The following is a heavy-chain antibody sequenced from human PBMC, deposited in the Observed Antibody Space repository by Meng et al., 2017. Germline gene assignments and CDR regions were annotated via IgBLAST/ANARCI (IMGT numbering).Heavy chain of an antibody. CDR2: IYYSGST. J-gene: IGHJ5*02. Sequence: QVQLQGLGPGLVKPSQTLSLTCTVSGGSISSGGYYWSWIRQHPGKGLEWIGYIYYSGSTYYNPSLKSLVTISVDTSKNQFSLKLSSVTAADTAVYYCARADRRVGSYGPNWFDPWGQGTLVTVSS. CDR1: GGSISSGGYY. V-gene: IGHV4-31*01. CDR3: ARADRRVGSYGPNWFDP. D-gene: IGHD5-18*01.